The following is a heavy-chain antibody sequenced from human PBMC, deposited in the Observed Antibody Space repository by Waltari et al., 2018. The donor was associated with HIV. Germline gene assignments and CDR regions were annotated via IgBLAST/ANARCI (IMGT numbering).Heavy chain of an antibody. CDR1: GFTVSSNY. Sequence: EVQLLESGGGLVQPGGSLRLSCAASGFTVSSNYKRQVPQAPGKGLGWVSLIYTGCSTYYADSVKGRFTISRDNSKNTLYLQMNSLRAEDTAVYYCASPDTTMVHGHYYFYHMDVWGQGTTVTVSS. J-gene: IGHJ6*02. CDR2: IYTGCST. V-gene: IGHV3-66*01. CDR3: ASPDTTMVHGHYYFYHMDV. D-gene: IGHD5-18*01.